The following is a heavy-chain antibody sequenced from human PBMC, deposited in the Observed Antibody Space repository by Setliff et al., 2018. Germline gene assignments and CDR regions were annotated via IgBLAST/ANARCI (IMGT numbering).Heavy chain of an antibody. CDR2: VYYSGDT. CDR1: GGSISNSDYY. V-gene: IGHV4-39*01. D-gene: IGHD7-27*01. Sequence: SETLSLTCSVSGGSISNSDYYWDCIRQPPGKGLEWIGRVYYSGDTYYIPSLLSRVTISVDTSKNQFSLKLSSVTAADTSVYFCARHRPNLPFDAWGQGALVTVSS. CDR3: ARHRPNLPFDA. J-gene: IGHJ4*02.